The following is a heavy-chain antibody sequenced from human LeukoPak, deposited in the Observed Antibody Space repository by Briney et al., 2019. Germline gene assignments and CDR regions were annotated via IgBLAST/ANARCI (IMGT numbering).Heavy chain of an antibody. CDR1: GFTFSGSA. J-gene: IGHJ4*02. D-gene: IGHD3-22*01. CDR2: IRTKSNNYAT. Sequence: GGSLRLSCAASGFTFSGSAMHWVRQASGKGLEWVGRIRTKSNNYATTYGASVKGRFTISRDDSKNTAYLQMNSLRAEDTAVYYCAKDRYYDSRGPSDYWGQGTLVTVSS. CDR3: AKDRYYDSRGPSDY. V-gene: IGHV3-73*01.